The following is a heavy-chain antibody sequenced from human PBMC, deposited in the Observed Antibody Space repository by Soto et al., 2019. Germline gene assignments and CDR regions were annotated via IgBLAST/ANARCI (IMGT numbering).Heavy chain of an antibody. CDR2: VYYSGST. CDR1: GGSISSGGYY. V-gene: IGHV4-31*03. CDR3: ARGSRRYCSGGSCYPKFYYYYGMDV. Sequence: SETLSLTCTVSGGSISSGGYYWSWIRQHPGKGLEWIGYVYYSGSTYYNPSLKSRVTISVDTSKNQFSLKLSSVTAADTAVYYCARGSRRYCSGGSCYPKFYYYYGMDVWGQGTTVTVSS. J-gene: IGHJ6*02. D-gene: IGHD2-15*01.